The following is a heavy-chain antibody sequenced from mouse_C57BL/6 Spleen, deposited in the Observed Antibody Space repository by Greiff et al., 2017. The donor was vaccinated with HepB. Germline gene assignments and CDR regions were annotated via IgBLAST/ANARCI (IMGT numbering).Heavy chain of an antibody. CDR2: INPYNGGT. V-gene: IGHV1-19*01. D-gene: IGHD1-1*01. CDR1: GYTFTDYY. Sequence: VQLKESGPVLVKPGASVKMSCKASGYTFTDYYMNWVKQSHGKSLEWIGVINPYNGGTSYNQKFKGKATLTVDKSSSTAYMELNSLTSEDSAVYYCARREGTTYFDYWGQGTTLTVSS. J-gene: IGHJ2*01. CDR3: ARREGTTYFDY.